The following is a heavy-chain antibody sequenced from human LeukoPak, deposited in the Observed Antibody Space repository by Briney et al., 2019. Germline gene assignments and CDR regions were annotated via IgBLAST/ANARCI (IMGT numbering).Heavy chain of an antibody. CDR2: ITNDGSST. V-gene: IGHV3-74*01. D-gene: IGHD3-16*01. Sequence: GGSLRLSCAASGLTFSSHWMHWVRQAPGKGLVWVSRITNDGSSTTYADSVKGRSTISRDNAKNSLYLQMSNLRAEDTAVYFCARGGGLDVWGQGATVTVSS. CDR1: GLTFSSHW. J-gene: IGHJ6*02. CDR3: ARGGGLDV.